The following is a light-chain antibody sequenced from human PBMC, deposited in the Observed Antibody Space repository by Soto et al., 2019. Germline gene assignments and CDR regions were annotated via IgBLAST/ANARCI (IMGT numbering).Light chain of an antibody. CDR1: QGISSNY. J-gene: IGKJ3*01. CDR2: GAS. CDR3: HQYGRSPIYT. V-gene: IGKV3-20*01. Sequence: EIVLTQSPGTLSLSPGATAILSCRASQGISSNYLAWFQQKPGQAPRLLIYGASSRATGIPDRFSGSGSGTDFTLTISRLEPEDFAVYYCHQYGRSPIYTFGPGTKVDIK.